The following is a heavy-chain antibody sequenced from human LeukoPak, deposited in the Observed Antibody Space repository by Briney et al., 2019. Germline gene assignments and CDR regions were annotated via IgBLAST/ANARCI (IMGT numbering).Heavy chain of an antibody. CDR2: IKEDGSEK. D-gene: IGHD4-17*01. CDR1: GLVFKNYW. Sequence: PGGSLRLSCAASGLVFKNYWMSWVRQAPGKGLEWVANIKEDGSEKYYVDSLKGRFSISRDNAKNSLYLQMYGLRAEDTAMYYCATIRSYAFDIWGQGTMVTVSS. J-gene: IGHJ3*02. CDR3: ATIRSYAFDI. V-gene: IGHV3-7*01.